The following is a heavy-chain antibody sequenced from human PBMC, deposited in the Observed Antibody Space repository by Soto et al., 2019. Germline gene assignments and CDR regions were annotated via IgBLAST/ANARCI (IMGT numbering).Heavy chain of an antibody. J-gene: IGHJ4*02. CDR3: AREMWTRTGPQNFFDY. CDR1: GYTFTSYG. CDR2: ISPSSGVT. Sequence: ASVKVSCKASGYTFTSYGIIWVRQAPGQGLEWMGYISPSSGVTRYAQNLQGRVTLTTDTSTTTAYMELRSLSSDDTAVYYCAREMWTRTGPQNFFDYWGLGALVTAPQ. V-gene: IGHV1-18*01. D-gene: IGHD2-21*01.